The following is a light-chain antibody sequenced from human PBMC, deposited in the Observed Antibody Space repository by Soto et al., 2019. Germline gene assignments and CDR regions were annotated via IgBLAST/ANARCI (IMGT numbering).Light chain of an antibody. CDR3: SAYTARSTLV. Sequence: QSALTQPASVSGSAGQSITISCSGTMRDVGAYNLVSWYRQHPGTAPKLIIYEVRNRPSGISSRFSGSRSGNTASLTISGLQPEDEGDNYCSAYTARSTLVFGGGTKLTVL. CDR2: EVR. CDR1: MRDVGAYNL. J-gene: IGLJ3*02. V-gene: IGLV2-14*01.